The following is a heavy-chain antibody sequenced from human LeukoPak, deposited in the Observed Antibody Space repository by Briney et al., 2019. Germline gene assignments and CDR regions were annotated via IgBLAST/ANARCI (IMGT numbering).Heavy chain of an antibody. CDR1: GFTFGSYG. D-gene: IGHD5-18*01. CDR2: IRFDGSNT. CDR3: ARGYGESHFDS. J-gene: IGHJ4*02. Sequence: GGSLRLSCAASGFTFGSYGVHWVRQAPGKGLEWVAFIRFDGSNTYYADSVKGRFTISRDNSNNTLYLQMNSLRVEDTAVYYCARGYGESHFDSWGRGSLVTVPS. V-gene: IGHV3-30*02.